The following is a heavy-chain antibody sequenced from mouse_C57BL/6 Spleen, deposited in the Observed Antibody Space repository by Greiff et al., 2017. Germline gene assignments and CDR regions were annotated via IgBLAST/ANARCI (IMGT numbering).Heavy chain of an antibody. CDR1: GYTFTSYW. J-gene: IGHJ3*01. CDR2: IYPGSGST. D-gene: IGHD2-5*01. V-gene: IGHV1-55*01. CDR3: ARAGSYYSNYAWFAY. Sequence: QVQLQQPGAELVKPGASVKMSCKASGYTFTSYWITWVKQRPGQGLEWIGDIYPGSGSTNYNEKFKSKATLTVDPSSSTAYMQLSSLTSEDSAVYYCARAGSYYSNYAWFAYWGQGTLVTVSA.